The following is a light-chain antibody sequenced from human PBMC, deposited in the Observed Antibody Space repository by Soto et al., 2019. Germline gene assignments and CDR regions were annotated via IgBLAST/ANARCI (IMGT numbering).Light chain of an antibody. J-gene: IGKJ1*01. V-gene: IGKV1-5*01. Sequence: DIQMTQSPSTLSASVGDRVTITCRASQSISSWLAWYQQKPGKAPKLLIYDASTLESGVPSRFSGGRSGTEFTLTITCLQPDDFATYYCQEYTSYSRTFGQGTKVEIK. CDR1: QSISSW. CDR2: DAS. CDR3: QEYTSYSRT.